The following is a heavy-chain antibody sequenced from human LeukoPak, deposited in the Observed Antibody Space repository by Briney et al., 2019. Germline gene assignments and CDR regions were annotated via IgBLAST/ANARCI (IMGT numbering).Heavy chain of an antibody. CDR3: ARDYYDSSGYGYFHMDV. V-gene: IGHV4-34*01. CDR1: GGSFSGYY. D-gene: IGHD3-22*01. CDR2: INHSGST. Sequence: SETLSLTCAVYGGSFSGYYWSWIRQPPGKGLEWIGEINHSGSTNYNPSLKSRVTISVDTSKNQFSLKLSSVTAADTAVYYCARDYYDSSGYGYFHMDVWGKGTTVTVSS. J-gene: IGHJ6*03.